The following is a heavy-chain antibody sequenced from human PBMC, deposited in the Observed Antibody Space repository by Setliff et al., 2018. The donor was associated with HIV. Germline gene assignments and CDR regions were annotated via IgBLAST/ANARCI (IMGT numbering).Heavy chain of an antibody. CDR3: AREGGTGRSSWYGAYWYDP. D-gene: IGHD6-13*01. J-gene: IGHJ5*02. Sequence: SETLSLTCAVYGGSFSGYYWTWVRQPPGKGLEWIGDINHSGKTNYNRSLKSRVTISLDTSKNQFSLRLTSVTAADTAVYYCAREGGTGRSSWYGAYWYDPWGQGTLVTVPQ. CDR2: INHSGKT. V-gene: IGHV4-34*01. CDR1: GGSFSGYY.